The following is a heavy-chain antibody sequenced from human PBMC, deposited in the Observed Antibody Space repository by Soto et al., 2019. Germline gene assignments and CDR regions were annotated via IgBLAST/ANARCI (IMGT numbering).Heavy chain of an antibody. CDR2: ISGSGGST. CDR1: GFTFSSYA. D-gene: IGHD3-10*01. CDR3: AKDAGYYYGSGENWFDP. V-gene: IGHV3-23*01. Sequence: GGSLRLSCAASGFTFSSYAMSWVRQAPGKGLEWVSAISGSGGSTYYADSVKGRFTISRDNSKNTLYLQMNSLRAEDTAVYYCAKDAGYYYGSGENWFDPWGQGTLVTVSS. J-gene: IGHJ5*02.